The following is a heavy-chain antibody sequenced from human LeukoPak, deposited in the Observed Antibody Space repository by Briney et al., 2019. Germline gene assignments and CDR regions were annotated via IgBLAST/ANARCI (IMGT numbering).Heavy chain of an antibody. V-gene: IGHV4-34*01. CDR3: ARDSSGYYRIDY. D-gene: IGHD3-22*01. CDR2: INHSGST. CDR1: GGSFSGYY. Sequence: SETLSLTCAVYGGSFSGYYWSWIRQPPGKGLEWIGEINHSGSTNYNPSLKSRVTISVDTSKNQFSLKLTSVTAADTAVYYCARDSSGYYRIDYWGQGTLVTVSS. J-gene: IGHJ4*02.